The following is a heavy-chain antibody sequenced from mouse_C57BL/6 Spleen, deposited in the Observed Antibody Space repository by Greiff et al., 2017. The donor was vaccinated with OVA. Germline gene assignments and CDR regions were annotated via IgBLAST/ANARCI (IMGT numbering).Heavy chain of an antibody. CDR3: ARDLRVLRAMDY. CDR1: GYSITSGYY. J-gene: IGHJ4*01. V-gene: IGHV3-6*01. CDR2: ISYDGSN. Sequence: EVQVVESGPGLVKPSQSLSLTCSVTGYSITSGYYWNWIRQFPGNKLEWMGYISYDGSNNYNPSLKNRISITRDTSKNQFFLKLNSVTTEDTATYYCARDLRVLRAMDYWGQGTSVTVSS.